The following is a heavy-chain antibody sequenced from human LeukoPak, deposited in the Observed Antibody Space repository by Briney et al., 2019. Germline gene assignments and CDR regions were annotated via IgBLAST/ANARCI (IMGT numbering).Heavy chain of an antibody. J-gene: IGHJ4*02. CDR3: ARRTAAGPFDY. CDR2: ISASGSDV. CDR1: GFAFRSYV. D-gene: IGHD6-13*01. V-gene: IGHV3-21*01. Sequence: PGGSLRLSCAASGFAFRSYVVNWVRQAPGKGLEWVSPISASGSDVKYADSVTGRFTVSRDNAKSSLYLEMNSLRAEDTAVYYCARRTAAGPFDYWGQGTLVTVSS.